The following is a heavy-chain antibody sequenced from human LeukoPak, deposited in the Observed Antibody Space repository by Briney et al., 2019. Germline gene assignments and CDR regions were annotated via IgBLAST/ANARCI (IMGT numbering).Heavy chain of an antibody. CDR2: LSDSGGGT. D-gene: IGHD3-10*01. V-gene: IGHV3-23*01. Sequence: GGSLSLSCAVSGITLSNYGMSWVRQAPGKGLEWVAGLSDSGGGTNYADSVRGRFTISRDNPKNTLYLQMNSLRAEDTAMYFCAKRGVVIRVFLVGFHKEAYYFDSWGQGALVTVSS. J-gene: IGHJ4*02. CDR3: AKRGVVIRVFLVGFHKEAYYFDS. CDR1: GITLSNYG.